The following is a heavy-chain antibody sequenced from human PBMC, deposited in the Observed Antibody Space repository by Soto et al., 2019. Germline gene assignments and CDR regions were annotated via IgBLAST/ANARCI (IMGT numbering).Heavy chain of an antibody. CDR1: GFTFSSYS. CDR3: ARSLTFYDFWSGSRYYYYMDV. Sequence: PGGSLRLSCAASGFTFSSYSMNWVRQAPGKGLERVSSISSSSSYIYYADKVKGRFTIPRDNAKNSLYLQMNSLRAEDTAVYYFARSLTFYDFWSGSRYYYYMDVWGKGTTVTVSS. V-gene: IGHV3-21*01. CDR2: ISSSSSYI. D-gene: IGHD3-3*01. J-gene: IGHJ6*03.